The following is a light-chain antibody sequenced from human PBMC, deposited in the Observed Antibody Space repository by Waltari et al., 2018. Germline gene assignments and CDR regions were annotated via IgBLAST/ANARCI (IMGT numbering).Light chain of an antibody. CDR2: GAS. V-gene: IGKV3-15*01. CDR3: QQYNRWPPLT. CDR1: QNIDNN. Sequence: EVVMTQSPAALSVSPGERCPFSCKASQNIDNNLAWYQQKPGQSPRLLIYGASTRATGVPARFSGSGSGTEFTLTISSLQSEDCAVFYCQQYNRWPPLTFGGGTKVEIK. J-gene: IGKJ4*01.